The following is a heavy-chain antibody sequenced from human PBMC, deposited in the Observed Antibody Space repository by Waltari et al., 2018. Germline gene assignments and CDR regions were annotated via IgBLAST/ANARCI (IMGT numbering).Heavy chain of an antibody. J-gene: IGHJ5*02. Sequence: QVQLQESGPGLVKPSETLSLTCAVSGYSISSGYYWGWIRQPPGKGLEWIGSIYHSGSTSYNPSLKSRVTISVDTSKNQFSLKLSSVTAADTAVYYCARVGVVRGVMDNWFDPWGQGTLVTVSS. CDR3: ARVGVVRGVMDNWFDP. V-gene: IGHV4-38-2*01. D-gene: IGHD3-10*01. CDR1: GYSISSGYY. CDR2: IYHSGST.